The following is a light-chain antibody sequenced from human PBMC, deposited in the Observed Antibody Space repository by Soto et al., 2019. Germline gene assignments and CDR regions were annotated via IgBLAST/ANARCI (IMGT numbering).Light chain of an antibody. CDR2: EVS. CDR3: CSYAGSSTFPYV. V-gene: IGLV2-23*02. Sequence: QSVLTQPASVSGSPGQSITISCTGTSSDVGSYNLVSWYQQHPGKAHKVMIYEVSKRPSGVSNRFSGSKSGNTASLTISGLQAVDEADYYCCSYAGSSTFPYVFGTGTKVTVL. CDR1: SSDVGSYNL. J-gene: IGLJ1*01.